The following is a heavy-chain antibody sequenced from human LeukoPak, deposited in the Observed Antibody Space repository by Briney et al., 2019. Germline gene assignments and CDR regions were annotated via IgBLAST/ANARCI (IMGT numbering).Heavy chain of an antibody. CDR3: ARHYYDRSDSYSFEY. V-gene: IGHV4-59*08. CDR1: GGSISGYY. D-gene: IGHD3-22*01. CDR2: IFSSGST. J-gene: IGHJ4*02. Sequence: PSETLSLTCTVSGGSISGYYWSWIRQPPGKGLEWIGYIFSSGSTNYNPSLKSRVTISEDTSVNQFSLKLSSVTAADTAVYYCARHYYDRSDSYSFEYWGQGTLVTVSS.